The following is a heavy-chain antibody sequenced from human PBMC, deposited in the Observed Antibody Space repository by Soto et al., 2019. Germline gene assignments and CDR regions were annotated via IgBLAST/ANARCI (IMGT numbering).Heavy chain of an antibody. Sequence: GGSLRLSCAASGFSFSSHAMNWVRQAPGKGLEWVSTISGSGASTHYADSVKGRFTISRDNSKKTLYLQMNTVRAEDTAVYYCAKVRRESPMIVVVTALFYYFDYWGQGTLVTVSS. J-gene: IGHJ4*02. CDR1: GFSFSSHA. CDR2: ISGSGAST. CDR3: AKVRRESPMIVVVTALFYYFDY. V-gene: IGHV3-23*01. D-gene: IGHD2-21*02.